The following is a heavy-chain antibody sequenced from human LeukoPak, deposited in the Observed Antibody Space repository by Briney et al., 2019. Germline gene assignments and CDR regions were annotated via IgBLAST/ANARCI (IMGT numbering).Heavy chain of an antibody. CDR1: GGSISSHY. CDR3: AREGCSSTSCSPPDY. J-gene: IGHJ4*02. V-gene: IGHV4-59*11. D-gene: IGHD2-2*01. CDR2: IYYSGST. Sequence: PSETLSLTCTVSGGSISSHYWSWIRQPPGKGLEWIGYIYYSGSTNYNPSLKSRVTISVDTSKNQFSLKLSSVTAADTAVYYCAREGCSSTSCSPPDYWGQGTLVTVSS.